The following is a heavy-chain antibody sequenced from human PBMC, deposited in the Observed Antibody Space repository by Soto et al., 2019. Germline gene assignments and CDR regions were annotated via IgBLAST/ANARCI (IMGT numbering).Heavy chain of an antibody. D-gene: IGHD2-21*02. CDR1: GGSISSGDHY. CDR3: ARAPPRRDDY. J-gene: IGHJ4*02. V-gene: IGHV4-30-4*01. Sequence: SETLSLTCTVSGGSISSGDHYWSWIRQPPGKGLDWIGSIYYSGSTYYNPSLKGRVTISLDTSNNQFSLKLSSVTAADTAVYYCARAPPRRDDYWGQGTLVTVSS. CDR2: IYYSGST.